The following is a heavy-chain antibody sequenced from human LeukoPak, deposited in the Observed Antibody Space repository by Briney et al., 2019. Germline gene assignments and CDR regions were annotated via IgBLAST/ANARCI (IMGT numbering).Heavy chain of an antibody. Sequence: GGSLRLSCAASGFTFSSSEMNWVRQAPGKGLEWVSYISSSGGTISYADSVKGRFTISRDNSKNSLYLQMNSLRTEDTALYYCAKTPDLRDSSGYYFDYWGQGTLVTVSS. CDR3: AKTPDLRDSSGYYFDY. CDR2: ISSSGGTI. CDR1: GFTFSSSE. V-gene: IGHV3-48*03. D-gene: IGHD3-22*01. J-gene: IGHJ4*02.